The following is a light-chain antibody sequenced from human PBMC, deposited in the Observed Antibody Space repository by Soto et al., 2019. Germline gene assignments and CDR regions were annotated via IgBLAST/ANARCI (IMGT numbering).Light chain of an antibody. CDR3: QTWGTGIRV. CDR1: RGHSSYA. J-gene: IGLJ3*02. CDR2: LNSDGSH. V-gene: IGLV4-69*01. Sequence: QLVLTQSPSASASLGASVKLTCTLSRGHSSYAIAWHQQKPEKGPRYLMNLNSDGSHTKGDGIPDRFSGSSSGAERYLTISSLQSEDEADYYCQTWGTGIRVFGGGTKLTVL.